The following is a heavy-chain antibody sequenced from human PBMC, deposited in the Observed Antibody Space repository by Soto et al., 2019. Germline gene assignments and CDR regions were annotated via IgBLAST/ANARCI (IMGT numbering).Heavy chain of an antibody. CDR1: GFTLTRYS. Sequence: GGPLRLSCSASGFTLTRYSMNWVRQAPGKGLEWVSSISSTTNYIYYGDSMKGRFTISRDNAKNSLYLEMNSLRAEDTAVYYCARESEDLTSNFDYWGQGTMVTVSS. CDR3: ARESEDLTSNFDY. V-gene: IGHV3-21*06. J-gene: IGHJ4*02. CDR2: ISSTTNYI.